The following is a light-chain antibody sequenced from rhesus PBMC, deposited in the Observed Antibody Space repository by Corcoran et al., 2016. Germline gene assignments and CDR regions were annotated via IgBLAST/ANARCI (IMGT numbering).Light chain of an antibody. J-gene: IGKJ4*01. Sequence: DIQMTQSPSSVSASVGDRVIITCRASQDISNSLVWYQQKPGKAPKVLIHSATTLQSGVPSRFSGSGSGTEFPLTISSLQPEDFAPYYCQQYKSLLTFGGGTKVEIK. CDR1: QDISNS. V-gene: IGKV1-25*02. CDR3: QQYKSLLT. CDR2: SAT.